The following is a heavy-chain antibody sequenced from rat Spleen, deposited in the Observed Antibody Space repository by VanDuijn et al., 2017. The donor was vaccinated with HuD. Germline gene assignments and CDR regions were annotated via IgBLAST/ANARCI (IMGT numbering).Heavy chain of an antibody. CDR1: GFSFSDFY. V-gene: IGHV5-20*01. D-gene: IGHD1-12*03. Sequence: QLVESGGDLVQPGRSLKLSCAASGFSFSDFYMAWVRQTPTKGLEWVASISYDGSNTYYRDSVKGRFSVSRDNTKRTLFLQMDSMMSEDTATYYCTKGDGNSRYVGYNWFAYWGQGTLVTVSS. CDR2: ISYDGSNT. CDR3: TKGDGNSRYVGYNWFAY. J-gene: IGHJ3*01.